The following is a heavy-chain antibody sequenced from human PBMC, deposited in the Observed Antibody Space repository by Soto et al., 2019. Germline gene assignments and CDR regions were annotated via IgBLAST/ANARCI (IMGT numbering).Heavy chain of an antibody. V-gene: IGHV3-7*03. J-gene: IGHJ6*02. D-gene: IGHD3-10*01. CDR1: GFTFSEFW. CDR3: AGQLISTRFGPLNV. CDR2: IKPDGSEK. Sequence: GGSLRLSCVASGFTFSEFWMNWVRQAPGKGLEWVANIKPDGSEKNYVDSVKGRFTISRDNARSSLFLQMNSLRAEDTAMYFCAGQLISTRFGPLNVWGQGTTVTLSX.